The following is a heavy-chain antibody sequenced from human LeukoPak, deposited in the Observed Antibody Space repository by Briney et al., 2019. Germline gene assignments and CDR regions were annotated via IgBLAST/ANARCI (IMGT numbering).Heavy chain of an antibody. V-gene: IGHV1-69*01. J-gene: IGHJ6*04. CDR3: ARGPLDYDILTGPYGMDV. D-gene: IGHD3-9*01. Sequence: PLASVKVSCKASGGTSSSYAISWVRQAPGQGLEWMGGIIPIFGTANYAQKFQGRVTITADESTSTAYMELSSLRSEDTAVYYCARGPLDYDILTGPYGMDVWGKGTTVTVSS. CDR1: GGTSSSYA. CDR2: IIPIFGTA.